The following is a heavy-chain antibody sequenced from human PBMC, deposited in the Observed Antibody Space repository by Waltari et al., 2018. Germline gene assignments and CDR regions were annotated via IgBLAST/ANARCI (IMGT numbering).Heavy chain of an antibody. V-gene: IGHV4-34*01. Sequence: QVQLQQWGAGLLKPSETLSLTCAVYGWSFSGYYWSGIRQPPGKGLEWIGEINHSGSTNSNPSLKSRVTISVEPSKNQVSLKLSSVTAADTAVYYCARRRITIFGVVIPRYDYWGQGTLVTVSS. CDR3: ARRRITIFGVVIPRYDY. D-gene: IGHD3-3*01. CDR2: INHSGST. J-gene: IGHJ4*02. CDR1: GWSFSGYY.